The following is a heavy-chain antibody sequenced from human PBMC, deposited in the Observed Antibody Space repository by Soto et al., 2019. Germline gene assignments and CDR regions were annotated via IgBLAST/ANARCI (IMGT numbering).Heavy chain of an antibody. D-gene: IGHD1-1*01. V-gene: IGHV3-11*06. CDR3: ARSGDNYNRLDY. Sequence: GGSLRLSCEGSGFTSSDYYISWIRQAPGKGLEWISYSSNSGTFSRYADSVKGRFSISRDNTKNLLYLQMNSLRAEDTAVYYCARSGDNYNRLDYWGQGTPVTVS. CDR2: SSNSGTFS. J-gene: IGHJ4*02. CDR1: GFTSSDYY.